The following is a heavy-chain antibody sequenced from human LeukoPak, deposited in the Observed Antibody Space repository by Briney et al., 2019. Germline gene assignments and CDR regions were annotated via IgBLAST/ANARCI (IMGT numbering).Heavy chain of an antibody. D-gene: IGHD3-10*01. CDR3: AQSGLSGSEEYFHH. Sequence: PGGPLRLPCAACGFPFSSYGMHWVRQAPGKGLEGVAFIRYDGSNKDYADSVKGRFTISRDNSKNTLYLQMNSPRAEDTAVYYCAQSGLSGSEEYFHHWGQGTLVTVSS. J-gene: IGHJ1*01. V-gene: IGHV3-30*02. CDR2: IRYDGSNK. CDR1: GFPFSSYG.